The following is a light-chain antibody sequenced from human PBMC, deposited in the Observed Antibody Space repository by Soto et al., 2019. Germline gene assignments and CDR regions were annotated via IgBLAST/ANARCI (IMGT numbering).Light chain of an antibody. CDR1: RSDVGGYNY. CDR2: EVS. V-gene: IGLV2-14*01. CDR3: SSYTRSSTSYV. J-gene: IGLJ1*01. Sequence: QSALTQPASVSGSPGQSITISCTGTRSDVGGYNYVSWYQQHPGKAPKLMIYEVSNRPSRVSNRFSGSKSGNTASLTISGLQAEDEADYYCSSYTRSSTSYVFGPGTKVTVL.